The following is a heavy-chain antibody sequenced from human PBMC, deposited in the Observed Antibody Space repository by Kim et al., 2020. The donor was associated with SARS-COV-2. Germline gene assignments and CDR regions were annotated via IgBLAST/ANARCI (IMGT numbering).Heavy chain of an antibody. CDR3: TSIFEY. D-gene: IGHD3-3*02. V-gene: IGHV3-74*01. Sequence: DGGTRYSAASGKGRFTTSRDNANNMVYLQMKSVRVDDTAIYYCTSIFEYWGQGALVTVSS. CDR2: DGGTR. J-gene: IGHJ4*02.